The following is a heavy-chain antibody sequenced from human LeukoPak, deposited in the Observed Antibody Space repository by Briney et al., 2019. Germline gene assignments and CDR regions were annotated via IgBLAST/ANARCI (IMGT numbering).Heavy chain of an antibody. CDR1: GGSITSSSYY. Sequence: PSETLSLTCSVSGGSITSSSYYWGWFRQPPGKGLEWIGSMYYSGSTYYNPSLKSRVTISVDRSKNQFSLKLSSVTAADTAVYYCARLGPYYYYYMDVWGKGTTVTISS. J-gene: IGHJ6*03. CDR3: ARLGPYYYYYMDV. D-gene: IGHD3-16*01. CDR2: MYYSGST. V-gene: IGHV4-39*01.